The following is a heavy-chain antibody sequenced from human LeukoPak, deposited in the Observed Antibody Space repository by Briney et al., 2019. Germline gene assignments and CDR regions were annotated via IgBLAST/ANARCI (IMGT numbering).Heavy chain of an antibody. Sequence: GGSLRLSCAASGLTFNSYWMSWVRQAPGKGLEWVASIRQDGGEKSYVDSVKGRFTISRDNTKNSLYLQMSSLRAEDTAVYYCARDGTAAGLYFDLWGQGTLVTVSS. CDR2: IRQDGGEK. CDR1: GLTFNSYW. V-gene: IGHV3-7*01. CDR3: ARDGTAAGLYFDL. J-gene: IGHJ4*01. D-gene: IGHD6-13*01.